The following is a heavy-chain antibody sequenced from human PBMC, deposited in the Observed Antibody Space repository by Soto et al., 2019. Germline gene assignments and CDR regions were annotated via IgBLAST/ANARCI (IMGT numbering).Heavy chain of an antibody. V-gene: IGHV3-49*04. D-gene: IGHD3-3*01. CDR1: GFTFGDYA. CDR3: TRPKDWSGYFYSYGMEV. Sequence: PRGSLRLSCTASGFTFGDYAMSWVRQSPGKGLEWVGFIRSKADGGTTEYAASVKGRFTISRDDSKSIAYLQMNRLKTEDTAVYYCTRPKDWSGYFYSYGMEVWGQGTTVT. J-gene: IGHJ6*02. CDR2: IRSKADGGTT.